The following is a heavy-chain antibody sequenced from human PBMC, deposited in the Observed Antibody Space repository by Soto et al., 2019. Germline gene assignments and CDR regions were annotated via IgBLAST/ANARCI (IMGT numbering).Heavy chain of an antibody. CDR2: TYYRSKWYN. CDR1: VYSVSSNSAA. D-gene: IGHD6-19*01. J-gene: IGHJ5*02. V-gene: IGHV6-1*01. CDR3: ARDRIAVAGNGWFEP. Sequence: SQTLSLTCVISVYSVSSNSAAWNWTIQSPSRGLEWLGRTYYRSKWYNDYAVSVKSRITINPDTSKNQFSLQLNSVTPEDTAVYYCARDRIAVAGNGWFEPWGQGTLVIVS.